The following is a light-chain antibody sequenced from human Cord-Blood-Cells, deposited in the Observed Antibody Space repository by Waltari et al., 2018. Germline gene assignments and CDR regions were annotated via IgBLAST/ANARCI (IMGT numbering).Light chain of an antibody. V-gene: IGLV3-1*01. J-gene: IGLJ2*01. CDR1: KSWDTY. Sequence: SYELTQPHSVSVSPGQTASLTCSGDKSWDTYACWYQQKPGQSPVLVIYQDSKRPSGIPERFSGSNSGNTATLTISGTQAMDEADYYCQAWDSSTVVFGGGTKLTVL. CDR3: QAWDSSTVV. CDR2: QDS.